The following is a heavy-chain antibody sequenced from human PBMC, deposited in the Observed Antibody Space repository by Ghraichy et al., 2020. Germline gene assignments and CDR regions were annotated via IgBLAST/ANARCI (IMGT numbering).Heavy chain of an antibody. CDR2: IYYSGST. CDR3: ARPPPDRPPRQIWYFDL. CDR1: GGSISSSSYY. J-gene: IGHJ2*01. Sequence: SQTLSLTCTVSGGSISSSSYYWGWIRQPPGKGLEWIGSIYYSGSTYYNPSLKSRVTISVDTSKNQFSLKLSSVTAADTAVYYCARPPPDRPPRQIWYFDLWGRGTLVTVS. V-gene: IGHV4-39*01.